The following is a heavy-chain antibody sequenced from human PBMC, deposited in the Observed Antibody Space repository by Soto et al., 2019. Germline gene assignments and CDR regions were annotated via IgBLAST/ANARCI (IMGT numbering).Heavy chain of an antibody. CDR1: GYTFTSYG. V-gene: IGHV1-18*01. Sequence: QVQLVQSGAEVKKPGASVKVSCKASGYTFTSYGISWVRQAPGQGLEWMGWISAYNGNTNYAQKLQGRVTMTTDTSTSTGYMKLRSLRSDETAAYYWARDAPPEDSWGQGTLVTVSS. CDR3: ARDAPPEDS. CDR2: ISAYNGNT. J-gene: IGHJ4*02.